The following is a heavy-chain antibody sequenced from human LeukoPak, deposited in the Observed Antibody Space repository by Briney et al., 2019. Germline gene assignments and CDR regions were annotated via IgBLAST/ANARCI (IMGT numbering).Heavy chain of an antibody. Sequence: GGSLRLSCAASGFTFDDYAMHWVRQAPGKGLEWVSGISWNSGSIGYADSVKGRFTISRDNAKNSLYLQMNSLRAEDTALYYCAKDYDILTGYYILPDYWGQGTLVTVSS. CDR3: AKDYDILTGYYILPDY. D-gene: IGHD3-9*01. J-gene: IGHJ4*02. CDR1: GFTFDDYA. V-gene: IGHV3-9*01. CDR2: ISWNSGSI.